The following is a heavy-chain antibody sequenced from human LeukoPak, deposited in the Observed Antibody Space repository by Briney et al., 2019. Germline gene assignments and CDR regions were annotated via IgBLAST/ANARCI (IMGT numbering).Heavy chain of an antibody. J-gene: IGHJ3*02. D-gene: IGHD1-20*01. CDR2: IYTSGST. CDR3: ARGPYNWNDVYAFDI. Sequence: SQTLSLTCTVSGGSISSGSYYWSWIRQPAGKGLEWIGRIYTSGSTNCNPSLKSRVTISVDTSKNQFSLKLSSVTAADTAVYYCARGPYNWNDVYAFDIWGQGTMVTVSS. V-gene: IGHV4-61*02. CDR1: GGSISSGSYY.